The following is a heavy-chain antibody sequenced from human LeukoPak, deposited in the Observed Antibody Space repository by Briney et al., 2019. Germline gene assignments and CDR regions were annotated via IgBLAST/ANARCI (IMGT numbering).Heavy chain of an antibody. CDR3: VRDSGTSSWYYFDF. CDR1: GFTFSSYA. D-gene: IGHD6-13*01. CDR2: ISGSGGST. Sequence: GGSLRLSCAASGFTFSSYAMSWVRQAPGKGLEWVSAISGSGGSTYYADSVKGRFTISRDNSKNTLYLQMDSLRGEDTAVYYCVRDSGTSSWYYFDFWGQGTLVTVSS. V-gene: IGHV3-23*01. J-gene: IGHJ4*02.